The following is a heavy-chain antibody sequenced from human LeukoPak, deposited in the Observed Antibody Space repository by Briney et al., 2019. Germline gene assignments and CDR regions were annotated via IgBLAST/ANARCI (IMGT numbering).Heavy chain of an antibody. Sequence: SETLSLTCTVSGGSVSSGSYYWSWIRQPPGKGLEWIGYIYYSGSTNYNPSIKSRVTISVDTSKNQFSLKLSSVTAADTAVYYCARDLSGIAVAGTYYYYYGMDVWGQGTTVTVSS. V-gene: IGHV4-61*01. CDR1: GGSVSSGSYY. J-gene: IGHJ6*02. CDR3: ARDLSGIAVAGTYYYYYGMDV. D-gene: IGHD6-19*01. CDR2: IYYSGST.